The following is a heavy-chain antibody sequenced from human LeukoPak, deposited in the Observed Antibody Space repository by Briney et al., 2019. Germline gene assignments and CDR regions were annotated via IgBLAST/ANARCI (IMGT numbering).Heavy chain of an antibody. CDR1: GFTFSRYN. J-gene: IGHJ4*02. D-gene: IGHD3-10*01. CDR3: ARVLEGAWFGGSDY. V-gene: IGHV3-48*01. Sequence: GGSQRLSCAASGFTFSRYNMNWVRQAPGKGLEWVSYISSSSSTIYYADSVKGRFTISRDNAKNSLYLQMNSLRAEDTAVYYCARVLEGAWFGGSDYWGQGTLVTVSS. CDR2: ISSSSSTI.